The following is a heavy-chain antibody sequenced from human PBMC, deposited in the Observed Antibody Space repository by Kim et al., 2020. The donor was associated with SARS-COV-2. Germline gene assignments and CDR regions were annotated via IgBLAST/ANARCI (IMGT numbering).Heavy chain of an antibody. CDR1: GGTFSSYA. CDR3: ARARDYGDYGSAY. Sequence: SVKVSCKASGGTFSSYAISWVRQAPGQGLEWMGGIIPIFGTANYAQKFQGRVTITADESTSTAYMELSSLRSEDTAVYYCARARDYGDYGSAYWGQGTLVTVSS. J-gene: IGHJ4*02. CDR2: IIPIFGTA. D-gene: IGHD4-17*01. V-gene: IGHV1-69*13.